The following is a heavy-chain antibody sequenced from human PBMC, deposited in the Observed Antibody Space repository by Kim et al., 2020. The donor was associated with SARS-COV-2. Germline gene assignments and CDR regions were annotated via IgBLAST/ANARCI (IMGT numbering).Heavy chain of an antibody. V-gene: IGHV4-59*01. CDR2: IYYSGST. CDR3: ARAYSNYNYYYMDV. D-gene: IGHD2-15*01. J-gene: IGHJ6*03. CDR1: GDSISSYY. Sequence: SETLSLTCTVSGDSISSYYWSWIRQPPGKGLEWIGYIYYSGSTNYNPSLKSRITMSIDTSKNQFSLKLSSVTAADTAVYYCARAYSNYNYYYMDVWGKGTTVTVSS.